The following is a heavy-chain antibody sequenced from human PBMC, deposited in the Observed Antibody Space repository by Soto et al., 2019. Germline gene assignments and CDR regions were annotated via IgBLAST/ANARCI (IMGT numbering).Heavy chain of an antibody. CDR1: SASISSNNYY. J-gene: IGHJ4*02. CDR2: IYFSGST. V-gene: IGHV4-39*07. CDR3: ARAELERRLYYFDY. Sequence: SETLSLTCSVSSASISSNNYYWGWVRQPPGKGLEWIGSIYFSGSTYYNPSLKSRVTISVDTSKNQFSLKLSSVTAADTAVYYCARAELERRLYYFDYWGQGTLVTVSS. D-gene: IGHD1-1*01.